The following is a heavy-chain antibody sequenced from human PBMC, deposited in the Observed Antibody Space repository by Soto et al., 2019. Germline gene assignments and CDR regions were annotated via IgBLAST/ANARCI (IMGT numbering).Heavy chain of an antibody. CDR3: ARLYYYGSGSLNP. CDR1: GGSISSSSYY. V-gene: IGHV4-39*01. J-gene: IGHJ5*02. CDR2: IYYSGST. Sequence: PSETLSLTCTVSGGSISSSSYYWGWIRQPPGKGLEWIGSIYYSGSTYYNPSLKSRVTISADTSKNQFSLKLSSVTAADTAVYYCARLYYYGSGSLNPWGQGTLVTVSS. D-gene: IGHD3-10*01.